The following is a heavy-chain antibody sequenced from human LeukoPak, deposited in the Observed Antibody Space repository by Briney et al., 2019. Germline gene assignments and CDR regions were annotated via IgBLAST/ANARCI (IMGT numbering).Heavy chain of an antibody. D-gene: IGHD3-9*01. Sequence: PSETLSLTCSVSGGSISSSGYYWGWIRQPPGKDLEWIGSIYYSGNTFYIPSLKSRLTISLDTSKNQFSLKLGSVTAADTAVYYCARDKGHFDVDYWGQGTLVTVSS. V-gene: IGHV4-39*07. CDR2: IYYSGNT. CDR3: ARDKGHFDVDY. J-gene: IGHJ4*02. CDR1: GGSISSSGYY.